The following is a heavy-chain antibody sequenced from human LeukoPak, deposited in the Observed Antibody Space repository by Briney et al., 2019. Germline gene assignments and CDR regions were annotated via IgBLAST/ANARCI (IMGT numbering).Heavy chain of an antibody. Sequence: ASVKVSCKASGYTFTGYYMHWVRQAPGQGLEWMGRINPNSGGTNYAQKFQGRVTMTRDTSISTAYMELSRLRSDDTAVYYCARAEGWNYAMYYFDYWGQGTLVTVSS. CDR1: GYTFTGYY. CDR3: ARAEGWNYAMYYFDY. V-gene: IGHV1-2*06. CDR2: INPNSGGT. D-gene: IGHD1-7*01. J-gene: IGHJ4*02.